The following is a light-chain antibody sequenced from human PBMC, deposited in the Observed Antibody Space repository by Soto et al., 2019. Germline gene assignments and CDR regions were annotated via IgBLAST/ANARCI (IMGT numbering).Light chain of an antibody. CDR3: QSYDRNLTARV. V-gene: IGLV1-40*01. CDR1: NSNIGAGYD. J-gene: IGLJ3*02. CDR2: ANS. Sequence: QSVLTQPPSVSGAPGQRVTISCTGSNSNIGAGYDVHWYQQLPGTAPNLLIYANSNRPSGVPDRFSGSKSGTSASLAITGLQAEDEADYYCQSYDRNLTARVCGGGTKLTVL.